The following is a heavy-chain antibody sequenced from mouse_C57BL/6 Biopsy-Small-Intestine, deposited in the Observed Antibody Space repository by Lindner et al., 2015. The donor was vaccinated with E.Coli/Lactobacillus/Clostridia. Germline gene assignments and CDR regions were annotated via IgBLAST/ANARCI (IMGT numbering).Heavy chain of an antibody. J-gene: IGHJ2*01. CDR2: ISPGSSTI. CDR3: ARGFPDY. Sequence: VQLQESGGGLVKSGGSLKLSCAASGFTFSDYGMHWVRQAPEKGLEWIAYISPGSSTIHYADTVKGRFTISRDNAKNTLFLQMTSLRSEDTAMYYCARGFPDYWGQGTTLTVSS. CDR1: GFTFSDYG. V-gene: IGHV5-17*01.